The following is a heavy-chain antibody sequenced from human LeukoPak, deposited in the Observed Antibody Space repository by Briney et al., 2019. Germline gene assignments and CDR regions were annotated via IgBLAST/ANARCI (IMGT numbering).Heavy chain of an antibody. J-gene: IGHJ3*02. V-gene: IGHV4-31*03. D-gene: IGHD3-16*01. CDR3: ARMTGGSAFDI. CDR2: IYYSEIT. Sequence: SETLSLTCTVSGDSISSGGYYWSWIRQHPGKGLEWIGYIYYSEITAYNPSLKSRLTTSVDTSKNQFSLKLSSVTAADTAVYYCARMTGGSAFDIWGQGTVVTVSS. CDR1: GDSISSGGYY.